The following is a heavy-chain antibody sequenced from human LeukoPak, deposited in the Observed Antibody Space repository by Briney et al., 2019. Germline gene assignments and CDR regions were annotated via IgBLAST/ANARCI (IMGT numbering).Heavy chain of an antibody. CDR3: AREGRDYYDRSGYSPDY. V-gene: IGHV4-39*07. Sequence: PSETLSLTCTVSGGSISSSTSYWGWIRQPPERGLEWIGTFYSSGSTHYNPSLRNRVTISVDTSKNQFSLKLSSVTAADTAMYYCAREGRDYYDRSGYSPDYWGQGTPVTVSS. CDR2: FYSSGST. CDR1: GGSISSSTSY. D-gene: IGHD3-22*01. J-gene: IGHJ4*02.